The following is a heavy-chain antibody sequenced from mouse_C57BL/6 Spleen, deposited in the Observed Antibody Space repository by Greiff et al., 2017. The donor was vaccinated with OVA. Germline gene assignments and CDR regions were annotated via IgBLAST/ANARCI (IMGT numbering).Heavy chain of an antibody. V-gene: IGHV5-6*01. CDR1: GFTFSSYG. Sequence: DVQLVESGGDLVKPGGSLKLSCAASGFTFSSYGMSWVRQTPDKRLEWVATISSGGSNNYYPDSVKGRFTISRDNAKNTLYLQMSSLKSEDTAMYYSARHYGYDRYWYFDVWGTGTTVTVSS. CDR3: ARHYGYDRYWYFDV. J-gene: IGHJ1*03. CDR2: ISSGGSNN. D-gene: IGHD2-2*01.